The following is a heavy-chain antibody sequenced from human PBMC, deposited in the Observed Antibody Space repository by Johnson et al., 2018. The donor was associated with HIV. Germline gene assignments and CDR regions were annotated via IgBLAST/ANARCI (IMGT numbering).Heavy chain of an antibody. J-gene: IGHJ3*02. CDR2: INWYGDST. V-gene: IGHV3-20*04. CDR3: ARDVAATMIVVGGAYDAFDI. Sequence: VLLVESGGGVVQPGRSLRLSCAASGFTFDDSGMSWVRQVPGQGLAWVSGINWYGDSTGYAASVKGRFTISRDNAKNSLYLQMNRLRAADTAVYYCARDVAATMIVVGGAYDAFDIWGQGTMVTVSS. CDR1: GFTFDDSG. D-gene: IGHD3-22*01.